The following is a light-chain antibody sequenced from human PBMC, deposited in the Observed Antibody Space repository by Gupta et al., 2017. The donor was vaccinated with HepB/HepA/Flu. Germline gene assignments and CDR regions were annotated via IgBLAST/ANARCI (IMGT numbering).Light chain of an antibody. CDR1: QSVGSS. V-gene: IGKV3-15*01. J-gene: IGKJ2*04. CDR2: AAS. CDR3: QQYSNWPSMCS. Sequence: EIVMTQSPATLSVSPGERATLSCRASQSVGSSLAWYQQKPGQAPRLLIRAASTRATGVPARFSGSGSGTEFTLTISSLQSEDFAVYFCQQYSNWPSMCSFGQGTKLEIK.